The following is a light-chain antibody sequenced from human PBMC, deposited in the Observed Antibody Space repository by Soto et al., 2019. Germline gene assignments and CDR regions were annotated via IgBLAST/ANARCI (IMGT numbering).Light chain of an antibody. CDR3: QQLESYPST. Sequence: DIQSTQSPSFLSASVGERVTLTCRASQGISSYLAWYQQKPGKAPKLLIYAASTLQSGVPSRFSGSGSGTEFTLTISSLQPEDFATYYCQQLESYPSTFGGGTKVDIK. CDR2: AAS. V-gene: IGKV1-9*01. J-gene: IGKJ4*01. CDR1: QGISSY.